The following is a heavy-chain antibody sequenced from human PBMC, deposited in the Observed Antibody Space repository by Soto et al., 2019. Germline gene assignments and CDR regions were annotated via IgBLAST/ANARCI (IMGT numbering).Heavy chain of an antibody. D-gene: IGHD3-10*01. CDR3: ARAQGDLEYDGIYWIANWFDP. J-gene: IGHJ5*02. V-gene: IGHV4-59*01. CDR1: GGSISSYC. Sequence: PSETLSLTCTVSGGSISSYCWSWIRQPPGKGLEWIGHIYDSGSTNYNHSRKSRVTITEDTSKNEFFLKLSAVTAADTVVYYCARAQGDLEYDGIYWIANWFDPWGQGTLVTVSS. CDR2: IYDSGST.